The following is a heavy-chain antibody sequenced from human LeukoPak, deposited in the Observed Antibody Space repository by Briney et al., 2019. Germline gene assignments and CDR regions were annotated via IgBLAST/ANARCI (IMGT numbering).Heavy chain of an antibody. J-gene: IGHJ1*01. CDR3: ARDPPYRSGGSCQVNGYFQH. CDR2: IYSGGST. D-gene: IGHD2-15*01. Sequence: GGSLRLSCAASGFTVSSNYMSWVRQAPGKGLEWVSVIYSGGSTYYADSVKGRFTISRDNSKNTLYLQMNSLRAEDTAVYYCARDPPYRSGGSCQVNGYFQHWGQGTLVTVSS. V-gene: IGHV3-66*01. CDR1: GFTVSSNY.